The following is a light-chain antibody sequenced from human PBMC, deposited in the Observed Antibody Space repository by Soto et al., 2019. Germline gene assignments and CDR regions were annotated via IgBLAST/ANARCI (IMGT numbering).Light chain of an antibody. J-gene: IGLJ3*02. CDR1: STNIGAGYD. CDR2: GNT. Sequence: QSVLTQPPSVSGARGQRVTISCTGSSTNIGAGYDVHWYQQLPGTAPKVVIYGNTNRPSGVPDRLSGSRSGTSASLAIIGLQAEDEADYYCQSYDSSLVSWVFGGGTKLTVL. CDR3: QSYDSSLVSWV. V-gene: IGLV1-40*01.